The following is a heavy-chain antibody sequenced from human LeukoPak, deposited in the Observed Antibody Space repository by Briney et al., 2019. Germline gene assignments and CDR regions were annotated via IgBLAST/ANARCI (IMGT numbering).Heavy chain of an antibody. CDR2: ISSSGSTI. V-gene: IGHV3-11*01. CDR1: GFTFSDYY. J-gene: IGHJ4*02. D-gene: IGHD3-22*01. Sequence: GGSLRLSCAASGFTFSDYYMSWIRQAPGKGLEWVSYISSSGSTIYYADSVKGRFTISRDNAKNSLYLQMNSLRAEDTAVYYCAKTPDSSGYYYFDYWGQGTLVTVSS. CDR3: AKTPDSSGYYYFDY.